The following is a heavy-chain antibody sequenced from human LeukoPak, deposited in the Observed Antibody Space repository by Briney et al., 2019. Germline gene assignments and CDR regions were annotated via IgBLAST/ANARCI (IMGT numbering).Heavy chain of an antibody. CDR3: ARAWGADYFDY. V-gene: IGHV4-59*12. J-gene: IGHJ4*02. D-gene: IGHD3-16*01. Sequence: PSQTLSLTCTVSGGSISTYYWTWIRQPPGKGLEWIRYIYYGGSTNYNPSLKSRVTISVDKSKNQFSLKLSSVTAADTAVYYCARAWGADYFDYWGQGTLVTVSS. CDR1: GGSISTYY. CDR2: IYYGGST.